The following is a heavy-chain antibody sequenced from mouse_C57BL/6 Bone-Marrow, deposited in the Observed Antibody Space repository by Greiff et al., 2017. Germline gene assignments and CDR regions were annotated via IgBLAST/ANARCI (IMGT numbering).Heavy chain of an antibody. J-gene: IGHJ3*01. V-gene: IGHV3-6*01. CDR3: ARDRGYYYASWFAY. CDR2: ISYDGSN. Sequence: EVKLQESGPGLVKPSQSLSLTCSVTGYSITSGYYWNWIRQFPGNKLEWMGYISYDGSNKYNPSPKNRISITRDTSKNQFFLKLNSVTTEDTATYYCARDRGYYYASWFAYWGQGTLVTVSA. CDR1: GYSITSGYY. D-gene: IGHD1-1*01.